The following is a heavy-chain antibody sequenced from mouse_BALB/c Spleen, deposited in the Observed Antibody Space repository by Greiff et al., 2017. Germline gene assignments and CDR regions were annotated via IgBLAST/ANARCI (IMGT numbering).Heavy chain of an antibody. CDR1: GFTFSSYA. CDR3: ARETTATRDYFDY. J-gene: IGHJ2*01. D-gene: IGHD1-2*01. V-gene: IGHV5-6-5*01. CDR2: ISSGGST. Sequence: EVQGVESGGGLVKPGGSLKLSCAASGFTFSSYAMSWVRQTPEKRLEWVASISSGGSTYYPDSVKGRFTISRDNARNILYLQMSSLRSEDTAMYYCARETTATRDYFDYWGQGTTLTVSS.